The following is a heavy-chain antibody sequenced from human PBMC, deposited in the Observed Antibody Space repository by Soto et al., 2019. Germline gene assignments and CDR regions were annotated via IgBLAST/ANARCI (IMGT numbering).Heavy chain of an antibody. CDR1: GGTFSSYT. Sequence: QVQLVQSGAEVKKPGSSVKVSCKASGGTFSSYTISWVRQAPGQGLEWMGRIIPILGIANYAQKFQGRVTITAAKSTSTAYMELSSLRSEDTAVYYCARASPDGSGSPYWGQGTLVTVSS. CDR3: ARASPDGSGSPY. CDR2: IIPILGIA. J-gene: IGHJ4*02. V-gene: IGHV1-69*02. D-gene: IGHD3-10*01.